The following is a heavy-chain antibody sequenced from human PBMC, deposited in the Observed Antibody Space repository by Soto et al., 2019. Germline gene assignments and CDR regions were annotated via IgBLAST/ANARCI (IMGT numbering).Heavy chain of an antibody. CDR1: GYTFTSYA. D-gene: IGHD2-15*01. Sequence: QVQLVQSGAEVKKPGASVKVSCKASGYTFTSYAMHWVRQAPGQRLEWMGWINAGNGNTKYSQKFQGRVTITRDTSASTAYMELSSLRSEDTAVYYCARDLDYCSGGSCYWLGWFDPWGQGTLVTVSS. CDR2: INAGNGNT. V-gene: IGHV1-3*01. J-gene: IGHJ5*02. CDR3: ARDLDYCSGGSCYWLGWFDP.